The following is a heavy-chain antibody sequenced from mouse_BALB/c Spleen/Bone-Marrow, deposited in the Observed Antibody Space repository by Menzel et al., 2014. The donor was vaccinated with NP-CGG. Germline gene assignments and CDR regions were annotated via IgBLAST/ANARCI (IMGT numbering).Heavy chain of an antibody. D-gene: IGHD2-1*01. CDR1: GYSFPSYW. V-gene: IGHV1-5*01. Sequence: EVQLQQSGTVLARPGASVKMSCQASGYSFPSYWMHWVKQRPGKGLEWIGAIYPGNSDTSYNQKFKGKAKLTAVTSSSTAYMELSRLTNEDSAVYYCTKIYYGNSFDVWGAGTTVTVSS. CDR3: TKIYYGNSFDV. J-gene: IGHJ1*01. CDR2: IYPGNSDT.